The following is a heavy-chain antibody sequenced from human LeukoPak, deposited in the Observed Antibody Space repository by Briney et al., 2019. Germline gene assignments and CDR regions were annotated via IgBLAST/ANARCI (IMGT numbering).Heavy chain of an antibody. D-gene: IGHD6-13*01. CDR3: ARDCEAYSSTSDASDI. CDR2: INPNSGGT. J-gene: IGHJ3*02. Sequence: GASVKVSCKASRYTFTGYYMHWVRQAPGQGLEWMGWINPNSGGTNYAQKFQGRVAMTRDTSISTAYMELRSLRSGDTAVYYCARDCEAYSSTSDASDIWGQGTMVTVSS. CDR1: RYTFTGYY. V-gene: IGHV1-2*02.